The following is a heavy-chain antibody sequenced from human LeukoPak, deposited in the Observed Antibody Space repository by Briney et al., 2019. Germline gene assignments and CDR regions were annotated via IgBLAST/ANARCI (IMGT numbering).Heavy chain of an antibody. J-gene: IGHJ6*01. V-gene: IGHV3-23*01. CDR3: VRDQGGGWLEPIAG. Sequence: GGFLRLSCAASGFTFSNYGMIWVRQTPGKGLEWVSAISGSGASTYYADSLKGRFPISTDNSKNTLYLQMNSLTVEDTAVHYCVRDQGGGWLEPIAGGG. CDR2: ISGSGAST. CDR1: GFTFSNYG. D-gene: IGHD6-19*01.